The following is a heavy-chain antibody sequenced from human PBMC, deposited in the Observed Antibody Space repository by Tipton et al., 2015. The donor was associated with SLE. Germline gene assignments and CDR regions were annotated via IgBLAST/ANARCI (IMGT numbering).Heavy chain of an antibody. V-gene: IGHV3-30-3*01. CDR2: ISYDGSNK. CDR3: AREETIVVGAFDI. J-gene: IGHJ3*02. CDR1: GFTSSSYA. D-gene: IGHD3-22*01. Sequence: SLRLSCAASGFTSSSYAMHWVRQAPGKGLEWVAVISYDGSNKYYADSVKGRFTISRDNSKNTLYLQMNSLRAEDTAVYYCAREETIVVGAFDIWGQGTMVTVSS.